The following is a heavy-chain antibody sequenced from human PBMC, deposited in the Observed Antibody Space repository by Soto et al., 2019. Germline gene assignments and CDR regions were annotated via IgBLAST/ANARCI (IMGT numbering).Heavy chain of an antibody. D-gene: IGHD3-3*01. CDR3: ARDLGDRDFWSGYYIFYYYGMDV. J-gene: IGHJ6*02. CDR2: ISSSSLTI. CDR1: GFRFSDYS. Sequence: GGSLRLSCAASGFRFSDYSMNWVRQAPGRGLEWVSYISSSSLTIHYADSVEGRFAISRDNSKNSLYLQMNSLRAEDTAVYYCARDLGDRDFWSGYYIFYYYGMDVWGQGTTVTVSS. V-gene: IGHV3-48*01.